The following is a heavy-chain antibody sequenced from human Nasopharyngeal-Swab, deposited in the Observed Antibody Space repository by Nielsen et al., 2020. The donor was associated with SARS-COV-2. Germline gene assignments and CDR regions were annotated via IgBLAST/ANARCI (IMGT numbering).Heavy chain of an antibody. J-gene: IGHJ6*02. V-gene: IGHV1-69*13. CDR1: GGTFSSYA. CDR3: ASFTYDSSGSYYYYGMDV. D-gene: IGHD3-22*01. CDR2: IIPIFGTA. Sequence: SVQVSCKASGGTFSSYAISWVRQAPGQGLEWMGGIIPIFGTANYAQKFQGRVTITADESTSTAYMELSSLRSEDTAVYYCASFTYDSSGSYYYYGMDVWGQGTTVTVSS.